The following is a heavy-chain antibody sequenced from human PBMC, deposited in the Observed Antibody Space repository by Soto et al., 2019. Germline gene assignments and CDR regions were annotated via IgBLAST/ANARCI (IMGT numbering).Heavy chain of an antibody. D-gene: IGHD6-19*01. CDR3: AANIAVAGFIDY. V-gene: IGHV3-33*01. CDR2: IWSDGINK. J-gene: IGHJ4*02. CDR1: GFTFSSYA. Sequence: QVQVVESGGGVVQPGRSLRLSCAASGFTFSSYAMHWVRQSPGKGLEWVAVIWSDGINKYYGDSVKGRFTISRDNSKNTVYLEMNTLRVEDTAVYYCAANIAVAGFIDYWGQGSLVTVSS.